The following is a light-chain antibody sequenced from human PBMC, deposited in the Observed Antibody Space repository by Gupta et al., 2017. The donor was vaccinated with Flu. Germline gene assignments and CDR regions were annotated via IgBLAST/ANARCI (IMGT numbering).Light chain of an antibody. CDR3: QAWDSGTCG. Sequence: SFELTQPPSVSVSPGQTATITCSGTGNELGDIYVSWYQQKPGQSPVLVIYQDIQRPSGIPGRFSGSNSGDTATLSISETQAMDEDDYYCQAWDSGTCGFGGGTKLTVL. CDR1: ELGDIY. V-gene: IGLV3-1*01. CDR2: QDI. J-gene: IGLJ2*01.